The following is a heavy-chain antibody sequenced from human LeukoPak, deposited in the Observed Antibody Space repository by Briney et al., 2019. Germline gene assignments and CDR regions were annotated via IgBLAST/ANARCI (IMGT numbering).Heavy chain of an antibody. CDR1: GGSISSGDYY. V-gene: IGHV4-30-4*08. CDR2: IYYSGST. Sequence: SETLFLTCTVSGGSISSGDYYWSWIRQPPGKGLEWFGYIYYSGSTYYNPSLKSRVTISVDTSKNQFSLKLSSVTAADTAVYYCARGEMWFDYWGQGTLVTVSS. D-gene: IGHD5-24*01. J-gene: IGHJ4*02. CDR3: ARGEMWFDY.